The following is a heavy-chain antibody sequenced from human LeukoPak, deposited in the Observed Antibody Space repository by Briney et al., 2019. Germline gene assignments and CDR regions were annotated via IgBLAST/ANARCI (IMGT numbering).Heavy chain of an antibody. J-gene: IGHJ3*02. CDR3: WAGSVYSFDI. CDR1: GFTFSSYG. CDR2: IRYDGSNK. D-gene: IGHD3/OR15-3a*01. Sequence: PGGSLRLSCAASGFTFSSYGLHWARPAPGKGLAWVAFIRYDGSNKYYADSVKGRFTISRDNSKNTLYLQMNSLRAEDTAVYYWWAGSVYSFDIWGQGTMVTVSS. V-gene: IGHV3-30*02.